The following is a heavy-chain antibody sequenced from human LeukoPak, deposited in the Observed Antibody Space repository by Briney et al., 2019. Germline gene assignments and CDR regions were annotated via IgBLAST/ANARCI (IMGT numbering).Heavy chain of an antibody. D-gene: IGHD4-23*01. CDR2: ISAYNGST. V-gene: IGHV1-18*01. J-gene: IGHJ4*02. Sequence: ASVKVSCKASGYTFTSYGISWVRQAPGQGLEWMGWISAYNGSTNYAQKLQGRVTMTTDTSTSTAYMELRSLRSDDTAVYYCARAPFDYGGNPYFDYWGQGTLVTVSS. CDR3: ARAPFDYGGNPYFDY. CDR1: GYTFTSYG.